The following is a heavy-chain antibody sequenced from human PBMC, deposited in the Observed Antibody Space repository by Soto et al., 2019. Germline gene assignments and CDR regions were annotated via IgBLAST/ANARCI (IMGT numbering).Heavy chain of an antibody. D-gene: IGHD6-6*01. V-gene: IGHV3-48*02. Sequence: GGSLRLSCAASGFTFSSYSMNWVRQAPGKGLEWVSYISSSSSTIYYADSVKGRFTISRDNAKNSLYLQMNSLRDEDTAVYYCSGGDSSSSWGPRLYYYGMDVWGQGTTVTVSS. CDR3: SGGDSSSSWGPRLYYYGMDV. CDR2: ISSSSSTI. CDR1: GFTFSSYS. J-gene: IGHJ6*02.